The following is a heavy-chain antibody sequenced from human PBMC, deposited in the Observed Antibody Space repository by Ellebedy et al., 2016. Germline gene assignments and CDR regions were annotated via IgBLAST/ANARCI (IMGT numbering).Heavy chain of an antibody. J-gene: IGHJ4*02. Sequence: GESLKISXATSGFTFSNYWMHWVRKAPGQGLVWVSRINNDGGDTFYAESVKGRFTISRDNAKNTLYLQMNSLRAEDTALYYCARDQDGKGSTSDYWGQGTLVTVSP. V-gene: IGHV3-74*01. D-gene: IGHD1-14*01. CDR3: ARDQDGKGSTSDY. CDR2: INNDGGDT. CDR1: GFTFSNYW.